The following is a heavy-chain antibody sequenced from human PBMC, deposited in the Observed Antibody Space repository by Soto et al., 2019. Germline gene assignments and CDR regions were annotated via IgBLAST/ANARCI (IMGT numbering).Heavy chain of an antibody. CDR3: AKDGGGYNYGYVMLDKYDDGMDV. CDR2: ISYDGTNK. V-gene: IGHV3-30-3*01. D-gene: IGHD5-18*01. J-gene: IGHJ6*02. Sequence: QVQLVESGGGVVQPGRSLRLSCAASGFTFSTYAMHWVRQAPGKGLEWVAVISYDGTNKYYADSVRGRFTISRDNSKKTFFLQMNSLRAEDTAVYYCAKDGGGYNYGYVMLDKYDDGMDVWGQGTTVTVSS. CDR1: GFTFSTYA.